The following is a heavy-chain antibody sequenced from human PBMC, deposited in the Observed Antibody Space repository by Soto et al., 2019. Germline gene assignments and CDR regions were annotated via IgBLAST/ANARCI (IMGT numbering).Heavy chain of an antibody. CDR2: ISSSSSTI. J-gene: IGHJ6*02. D-gene: IGHD4-17*01. CDR1: GFTFSSYS. CDR3: AREAGDYGGLSMDV. Sequence: GGSLRLSCAVSGFTFSSYSMIWVRQAPGKGLEWVSYISSSSSTIYFADSVKGRFSISRDNAKNSLYLQMNSLSDDDTAVYYCAREAGDYGGLSMDVWGQGTTVTVSS. V-gene: IGHV3-48*02.